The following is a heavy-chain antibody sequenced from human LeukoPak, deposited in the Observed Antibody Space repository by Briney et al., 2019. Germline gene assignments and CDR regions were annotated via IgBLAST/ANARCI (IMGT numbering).Heavy chain of an antibody. CDR2: IYYSGST. CDR1: GGSISGYY. V-gene: IGHV4-59*12. D-gene: IGHD5-12*01. CDR3: ARVGQATIDY. Sequence: PSETLSLTCTVSGGSISGYYWSWIRQPPGKGLEWIGYIYYSGSTNYNPSLKSRVTISVDTSKNQFSLKLSSVTAADTAVYYCARVGQATIDYWGQGTLVTVSS. J-gene: IGHJ4*02.